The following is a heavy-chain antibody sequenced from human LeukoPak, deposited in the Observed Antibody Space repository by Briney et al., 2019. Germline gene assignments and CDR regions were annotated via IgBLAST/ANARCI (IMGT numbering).Heavy chain of an antibody. D-gene: IGHD3-3*02. Sequence: SETLSLTCTVSGDSISSYYWSWIRQPPGKGLEWIGYIYYNGNTNYNPSLKSRVTISIGTSKNHFSLMVRSVTAADTALYYCARELGSAFDIWGQGIMVIVSS. CDR3: ARELGSAFDI. J-gene: IGHJ3*02. CDR1: GDSISSYY. CDR2: IYYNGNT. V-gene: IGHV4-59*01.